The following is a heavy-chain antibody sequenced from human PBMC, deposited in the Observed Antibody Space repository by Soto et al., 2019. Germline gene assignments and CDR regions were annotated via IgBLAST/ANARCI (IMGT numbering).Heavy chain of an antibody. CDR3: ATVATTSPKVFDY. CDR1: GGSLSSHY. D-gene: IGHD1-1*01. J-gene: IGHJ4*02. CDR2: IYFTGYT. Sequence: QVQLQESGPGLVKPSETLSLTCTVSGGSLSSHYWSWIRQSPGKGLEWIGYIYFTGYTNYNPSLKNRVTISVDTSKSQFSLSLNSVTAADTAVYYCATVATTSPKVFDYWGQGTLVSVSS. V-gene: IGHV4-59*11.